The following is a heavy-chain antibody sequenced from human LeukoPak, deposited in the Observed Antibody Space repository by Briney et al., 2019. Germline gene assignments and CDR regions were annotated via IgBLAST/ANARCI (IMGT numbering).Heavy chain of an antibody. Sequence: PGGSLRLSCAASGFTFSTYTMNWVRQAPGKGLEWVSSISSSSSYIYYADSVKGRFTISRDNAKNSLCLQMNSLRAEDTAVYYCARDGGVMITFGGVPDYWGQGTLVTVSS. CDR3: ARDGGVMITFGGVPDY. CDR2: ISSSSSYI. CDR1: GFTFSTYT. J-gene: IGHJ4*02. D-gene: IGHD3-16*01. V-gene: IGHV3-21*01.